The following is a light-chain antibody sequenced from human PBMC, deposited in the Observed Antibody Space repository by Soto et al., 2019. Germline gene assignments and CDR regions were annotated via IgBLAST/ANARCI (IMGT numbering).Light chain of an antibody. V-gene: IGKV1-9*01. CDR1: QGIANF. CDR3: QQLNSFPIT. J-gene: IGKJ3*01. Sequence: IQLTQSPSSLSASVGDRVTISCRASQGIANFLAWYQQKPGKAPKLLIYGASTFHTGVPSRFSGSGSGTDFTLTISSLQPEDFATYYCQQLNSFPITFGPGTKVDIK. CDR2: GAS.